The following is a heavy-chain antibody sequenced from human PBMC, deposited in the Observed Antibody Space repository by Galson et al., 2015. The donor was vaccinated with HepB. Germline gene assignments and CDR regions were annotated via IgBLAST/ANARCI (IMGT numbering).Heavy chain of an antibody. CDR1: GFTFSSYG. CDR2: ISYDGSNK. V-gene: IGHV3-30*18. J-gene: IGHJ3*02. Sequence: SLRLSCAASGFTFSSYGMHWVRQAPGKGLEWVAVISYDGSNKYYADSVKGRFTISRDNSKNTLYLQMNSLRAEDTAVYYCAKDSSGYYRAFDIWGQGTMVTVSS. D-gene: IGHD3-22*01. CDR3: AKDSSGYYRAFDI.